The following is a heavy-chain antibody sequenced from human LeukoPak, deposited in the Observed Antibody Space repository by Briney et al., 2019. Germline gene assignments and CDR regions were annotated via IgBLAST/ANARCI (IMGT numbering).Heavy chain of an antibody. CDR2: IKPDGSDK. D-gene: IGHD7-27*01. J-gene: IGHJ5*02. V-gene: IGHV3-7*01. CDR1: GFNFRSYW. Sequence: PGGSLRLSCAASGFNFRSYWMSWVRQAPGKGLEWVANIKPDGSDKKYVDSVKGRFTISRDNAENSLFLQMNSLRAEDTAMYYCARDALGRQSEYNWFDPWGQGTLVTVSS. CDR3: ARDALGRQSEYNWFDP.